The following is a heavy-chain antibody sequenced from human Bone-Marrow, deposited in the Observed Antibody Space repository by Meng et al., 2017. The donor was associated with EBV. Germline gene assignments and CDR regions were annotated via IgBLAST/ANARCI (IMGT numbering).Heavy chain of an antibody. CDR3: ARPFPSWQSPRLDPFGA. Sequence: LWGSGPAQVVPSGNLSLTCTACAASISRFYSWGCVRQPPGRGLECIGIVHYTGSTYYSPYLKSRVTVSIATSKNQFSLRLTSVTAADTAVYYCARPFPSWQSPRLDPFGAWGQGTLVTVSS. CDR1: AASISRFYS. CDR2: VHYTGST. J-gene: IGHJ5*02. D-gene: IGHD6-19*01. V-gene: IGHV4-39*01.